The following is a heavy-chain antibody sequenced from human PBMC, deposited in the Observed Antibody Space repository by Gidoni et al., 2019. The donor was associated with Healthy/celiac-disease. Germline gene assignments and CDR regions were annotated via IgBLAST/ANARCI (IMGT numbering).Heavy chain of an antibody. J-gene: IGHJ3*02. CDR2: ISVSGGST. V-gene: IGHV3-23*01. Sequence: EVQLLESGGGLVQPGGSLRLSCAASGIHFSSYPMRGVRQAPGKGLELVSAISVSGGSTYYADSVKGRFTISRDNSKHTLYLQMNSLRAEDTAVYYCAKDLWIQLWLIEDAFDIWGQGTMVTVSS. D-gene: IGHD5-18*01. CDR3: AKDLWIQLWLIEDAFDI. CDR1: GIHFSSYP.